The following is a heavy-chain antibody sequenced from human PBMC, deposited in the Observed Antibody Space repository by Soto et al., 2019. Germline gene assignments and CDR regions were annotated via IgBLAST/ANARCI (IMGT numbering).Heavy chain of an antibody. J-gene: IGHJ5*02. CDR2: IYYSGST. V-gene: IGHV4-59*01. CDR1: GGSISSYY. D-gene: IGHD6-13*01. CDR3: ARDGSSSWFGFDP. Sequence: SETLSLTCTVSGGSISSYYWSWIRQPPGKGLEWIGYIYYSGSTNYNPSLKSRVTISVDTSKNQFSLKLSSVTAADTAVYYCARDGSSSWFGFDPWGQGTLVTVSS.